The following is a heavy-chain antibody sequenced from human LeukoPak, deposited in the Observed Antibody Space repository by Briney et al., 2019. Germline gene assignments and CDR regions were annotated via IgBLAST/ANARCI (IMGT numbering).Heavy chain of an antibody. J-gene: IGHJ6*02. D-gene: IGHD4-17*01. CDR2: INYNGESI. CDR1: GFTFSSYE. V-gene: IGHV3-48*03. Sequence: GGSLRLSCAASGFTFSSYEMNWVRQAPGKGLEWLSYINYNGESIYYADSVKGRFTVSRDNARGSLYPQMNSLRGEDTAVYYCARGATVTYHGMDVWGQGTTVTVSS. CDR3: ARGATVTYHGMDV.